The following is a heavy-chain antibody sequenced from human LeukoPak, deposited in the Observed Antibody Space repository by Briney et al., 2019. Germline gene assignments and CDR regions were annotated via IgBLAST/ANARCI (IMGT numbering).Heavy chain of an antibody. V-gene: IGHV3-20*04. CDR2: ISWNGRNT. J-gene: IGHJ4*02. D-gene: IGHD3-22*01. CDR1: GFTFDDYD. Sequence: GGSLRLSCAASGFTFDDYDLNWVRQAPGKGLEWVSGISWNGRNTAYAESLKGRFTISRDNDKNSLYLQMNSLRAEDTAFYYYARVQQYDKFDYWGQGTLVTVSS. CDR3: ARVQQYDKFDY.